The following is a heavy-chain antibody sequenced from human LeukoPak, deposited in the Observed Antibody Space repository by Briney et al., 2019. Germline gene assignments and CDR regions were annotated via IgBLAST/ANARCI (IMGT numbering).Heavy chain of an antibody. V-gene: IGHV3-30-3*01. CDR3: ASGDSSSWYFFDY. CDR2: ISYDGSNK. Sequence: GSLRLSCAASGFTFSDYYMSWIRQAPGKGLEWVAVISYDGSNKYYADSVKGRFTISRDNSKNTLYLQMNSLRAEDTAVYYCASGDSSSWYFFDYWGQGTLVTVSS. CDR1: GFTFSDYY. J-gene: IGHJ4*02. D-gene: IGHD6-13*01.